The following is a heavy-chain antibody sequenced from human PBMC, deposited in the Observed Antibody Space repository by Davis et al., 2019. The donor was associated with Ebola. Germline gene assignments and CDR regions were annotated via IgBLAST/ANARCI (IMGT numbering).Heavy chain of an antibody. CDR2: ISSSSTNI. V-gene: IGHV3-48*02. D-gene: IGHD3-16*01. Sequence: ESLKISCAASGFRFATYTMNWVRQAPGKGLEWISYISSSSTNIFYADSVKGRFIISRDNAKNSLFLQMSSLRHEDTAVYYCARDWAGLDVWGRGTTVTVSS. CDR3: ARDWAGLDV. J-gene: IGHJ6*04. CDR1: GFRFATYT.